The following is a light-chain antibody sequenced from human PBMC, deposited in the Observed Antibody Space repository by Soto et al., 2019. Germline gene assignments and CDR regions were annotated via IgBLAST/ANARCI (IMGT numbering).Light chain of an antibody. Sequence: VLTQPPSASGTPGQRVTISCSGSSSNIGSNSVNWYQQLPGTAPKLLIYSNDRRPSGVPDRFSGSKSGTSASLAISGLQSEDEADYYCAAWDDSLNGYVFGTGTKLTVL. CDR2: SND. CDR3: AAWDDSLNGYV. J-gene: IGLJ1*01. CDR1: SSNIGSNS. V-gene: IGLV1-44*01.